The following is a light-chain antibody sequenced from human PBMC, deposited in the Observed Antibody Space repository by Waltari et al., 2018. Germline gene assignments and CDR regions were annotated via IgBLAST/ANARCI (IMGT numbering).Light chain of an antibody. J-gene: IGKJ1*01. CDR2: DAS. Sequence: EIVLTQSPGTLALSPGERATLSCRASQSVGRALAWYQQKPGQAPRLLIYDASSRATGISDKFSGSGSGTDFSLTISRVEPEDFAVYFCQMYVGLPVTFGQGTKVEVK. CDR3: QMYVGLPVT. V-gene: IGKV3-20*01. CDR1: QSVGRA.